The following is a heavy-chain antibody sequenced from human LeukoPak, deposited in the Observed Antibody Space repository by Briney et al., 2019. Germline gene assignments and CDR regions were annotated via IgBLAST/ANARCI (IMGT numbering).Heavy chain of an antibody. D-gene: IGHD3-22*01. V-gene: IGHV1-46*01. CDR1: GYTFSSYY. CDR2: INPSGGAT. CDR3: ARNYYDTAGHFGY. J-gene: IGHJ4*02. Sequence: AASVKVSCKASGYTFSSYYFHWVRQAPGQGLEWMGLINPSGGATTFAQKFRGRVTMTRDMSTGTVFMELSSLRSDDTAVYFCARNYYDTAGHFGYWGQGTLVTVSS.